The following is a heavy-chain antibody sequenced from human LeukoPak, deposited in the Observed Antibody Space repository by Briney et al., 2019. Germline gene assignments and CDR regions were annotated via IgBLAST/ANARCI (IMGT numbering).Heavy chain of an antibody. CDR3: AKRSCGGTTCYPLGC. D-gene: IGHD2-2*01. J-gene: IGHJ4*02. CDR1: GFTFSVAA. Sequence: GGSLRLSCAASGFTFSVAAMHWVRQAPGKRLEWVSAIIGNGASSYYVDSVKGRFTISRDNSKNTLYLQMNSLRAKDTGVYYSAKRSCGGTTCYPLGCWGQGTLVTVSS. CDR2: IIGNGASS. V-gene: IGHV3-23*01.